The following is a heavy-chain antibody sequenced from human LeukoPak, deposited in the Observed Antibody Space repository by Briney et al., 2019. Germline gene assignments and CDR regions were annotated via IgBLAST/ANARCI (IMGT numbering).Heavy chain of an antibody. V-gene: IGHV1-69*05. CDR1: GGTFSSYA. Sequence: GASAKVSCKASGGTFSSYAISWVRQAPGQGLEWMGGIIPIFGTANYAQKFQGRVTITTDESTSTAYMELSSLRSEDTAVYYCARSSDEAYYYYMDVWGKGTTVTVSS. D-gene: IGHD2-2*01. J-gene: IGHJ6*03. CDR2: IIPIFGTA. CDR3: ARSSDEAYYYYMDV.